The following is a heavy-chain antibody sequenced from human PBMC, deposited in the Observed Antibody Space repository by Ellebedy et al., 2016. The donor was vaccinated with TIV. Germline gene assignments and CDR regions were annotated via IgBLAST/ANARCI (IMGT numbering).Heavy chain of an antibody. CDR3: AVVGSGSYSRGMDV. D-gene: IGHD3-10*01. CDR2: IYYSGST. V-gene: IGHV4-39*07. Sequence: SEPLSLTCTVPGGPISSSSYYWGWIRQPQGKGLAWIGSIYYSGSTYYNPSLKSRVTMSVDTSKHQFSLTLSSVTAADTAVYYSAVVGSGSYSRGMDVWGQGATVTVSS. J-gene: IGHJ6*02. CDR1: GGPISSSSYY.